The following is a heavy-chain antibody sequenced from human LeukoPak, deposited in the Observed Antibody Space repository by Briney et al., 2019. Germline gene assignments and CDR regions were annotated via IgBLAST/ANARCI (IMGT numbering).Heavy chain of an antibody. D-gene: IGHD3-10*01. J-gene: IGHJ4*02. Sequence: GRSLRLSCSAPGFAFNTYAMHWVPQAPGQGLEWVALIWHDGSHKFYSNSVRGQFTISRDNSKNTVSLQMNNLRPEHTGVYYCAREIFGSGSYPHFWGQGTLVSVSS. CDR2: IWHDGSHK. V-gene: IGHV3-33*01. CDR1: GFAFNTYA. CDR3: AREIFGSGSYPHF.